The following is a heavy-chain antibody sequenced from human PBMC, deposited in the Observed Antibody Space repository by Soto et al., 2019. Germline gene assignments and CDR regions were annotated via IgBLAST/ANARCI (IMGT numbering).Heavy chain of an antibody. Sequence: SETLSLTCAVYGGSFSGYYWSWIRQPPGKGLEWIGEINHSGSTNYNPSLKSRVTISVDTSKNQFSLKLSSVTAADTAVYYCARNRILGATTCNRYYYYYGMDVWGQGTTVTVSS. V-gene: IGHV4-34*01. CDR3: ARNRILGATTCNRYYYYYGMDV. D-gene: IGHD1-26*01. J-gene: IGHJ6*02. CDR1: GGSFSGYY. CDR2: INHSGST.